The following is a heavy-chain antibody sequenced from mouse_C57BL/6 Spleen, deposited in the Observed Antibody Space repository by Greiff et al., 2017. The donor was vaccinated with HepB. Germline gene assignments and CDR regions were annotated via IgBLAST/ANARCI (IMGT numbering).Heavy chain of an antibody. V-gene: IGHV1-50*01. CDR2: IDPSDSYT. CDR3: ASYPFDY. CDR1: GHTFTSYW. Sequence: QVQLQQPGAELVKPGASVKLSCKASGHTFTSYWMQWVKQRPGQGLEWIGEIDPSDSYTNYNQKFKGKATLTVDTSSSTAYMQLSSLTSEDSAVYYCASYPFDYWGRGTTLTVSS. J-gene: IGHJ2*01.